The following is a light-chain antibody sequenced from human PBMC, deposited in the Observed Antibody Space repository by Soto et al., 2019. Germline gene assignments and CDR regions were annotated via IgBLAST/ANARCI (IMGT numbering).Light chain of an antibody. V-gene: IGKV1-39*01. CDR1: QSISSY. CDR3: QQRKT. CDR2: AAS. Sequence: DIQMTQSPSSLSASVGDRVTITCRASQSISSYLNWYQQKPGKAPKLLIYAASSLQSGVPSRFSGSGSGTDFTISIRSLQPENFATYYCQQRKTFGQGTKVEIK. J-gene: IGKJ1*01.